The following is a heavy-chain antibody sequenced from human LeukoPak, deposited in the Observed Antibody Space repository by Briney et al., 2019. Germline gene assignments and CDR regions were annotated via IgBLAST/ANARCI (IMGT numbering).Heavy chain of an antibody. CDR1: GFTFSRYS. CDR3: ARDPTAAPLTFDY. J-gene: IGHJ4*02. V-gene: IGHV3-48*02. CDR2: ISRSSSMI. D-gene: IGHD2-2*01. Sequence: GGSLRLSCAASGFTFSRYSMNWVRQAPGKGLEWVSYISRSSSMINYADSVKGRFTVSRDNARNSLYLQMNSLRDEDTAVYYCARDPTAAPLTFDYWGQGTLVTASS.